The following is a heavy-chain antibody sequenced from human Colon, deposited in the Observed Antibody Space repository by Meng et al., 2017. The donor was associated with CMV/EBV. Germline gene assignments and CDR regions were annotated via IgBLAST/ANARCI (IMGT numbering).Heavy chain of an antibody. CDR1: GISFSNVW. CDR2: IKRKTEGETT. J-gene: IGHJ4*02. CDR3: TTGYRNGFSF. V-gene: IGHV3-15*01. D-gene: IGHD5-24*01. Sequence: GQWADVGGGLVQPGGSLRLSCAGSGISFSNVWMTWVRQAPGKGLEWVGRIKRKTEGETTGYAAPVKGRFIISRDDSRNTLYLQMSSLKTEDTAVYYCTTGYRNGFSFWGQGTLVTVSS.